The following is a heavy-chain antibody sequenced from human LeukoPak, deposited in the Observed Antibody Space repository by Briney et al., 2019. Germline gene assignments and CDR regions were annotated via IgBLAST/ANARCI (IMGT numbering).Heavy chain of an antibody. Sequence: GGALLLSCGAGAFSCNTRWMHGVRRAMAGKGVWWSFINSDGSSNTYADSVKGRFTISRDNAKNMVYLQMNSLRAEDTAVYYCAAMGHCSGGTCDDFYGVDVWGQGTTVTVSS. D-gene: IGHD2-15*01. CDR2: INSDGSSN. CDR1: AFSCNTRW. J-gene: IGHJ6*02. CDR3: AAMGHCSGGTCDDFYGVDV. V-gene: IGHV3-74*03.